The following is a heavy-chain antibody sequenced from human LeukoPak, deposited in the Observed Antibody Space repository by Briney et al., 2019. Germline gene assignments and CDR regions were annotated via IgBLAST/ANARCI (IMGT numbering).Heavy chain of an antibody. J-gene: IGHJ4*02. D-gene: IGHD6-19*01. CDR3: ARGTPSGWYGAVY. CDR2: MNPNSGNT. CDR1: GYTLTSYD. Sequence: ASVTVSCKASGYTLTSYDINWVRQATGQGLEWMGWMNPNSGNTGYAQKFQGRVTMTRNTSISTAYMELSSLTSVDTAVYYCARGTPSGWYGAVYWGQGTLVTVSS. V-gene: IGHV1-8*01.